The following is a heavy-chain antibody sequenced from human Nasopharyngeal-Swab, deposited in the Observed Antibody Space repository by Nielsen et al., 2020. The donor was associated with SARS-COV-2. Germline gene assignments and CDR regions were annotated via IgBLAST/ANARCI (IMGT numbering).Heavy chain of an antibody. CDR1: GGSISSDGYY. J-gene: IGHJ6*02. CDR3: ARGAEYYYGSGYYYGMDV. CDR2: IYYSGTT. Sequence: SETLSLTCTVSGGSISSDGYYWSWIRQHPGKGLEWIGYIYYSGTTYYNPSLESRVTISIDTSRNQFSLKLSSVTAADTAVYYCARGAEYYYGSGYYYGMDVWGQGTTVTVSS. D-gene: IGHD3-10*01. V-gene: IGHV4-31*03.